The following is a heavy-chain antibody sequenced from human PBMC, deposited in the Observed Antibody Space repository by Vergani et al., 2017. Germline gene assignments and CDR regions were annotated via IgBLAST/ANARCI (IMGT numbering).Heavy chain of an antibody. Sequence: EVHLLESGGGLIQPGGSLRISCAASGFTFDNYAMTWVRQAPGKGLQWVSSISSSSSYIYYADSVKGRFTISRDNAKNSLYLQINSLRAEDTAVYYCARDQRYSGSYLFMDVWGKGTTVTVSS. J-gene: IGHJ6*03. D-gene: IGHD1-26*01. CDR1: GFTFDNYA. CDR3: ARDQRYSGSYLFMDV. V-gene: IGHV3-21*01. CDR2: ISSSSSYI.